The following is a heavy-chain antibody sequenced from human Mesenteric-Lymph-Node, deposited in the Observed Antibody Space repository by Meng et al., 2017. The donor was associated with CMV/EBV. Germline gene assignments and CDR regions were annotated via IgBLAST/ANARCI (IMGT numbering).Heavy chain of an antibody. V-gene: IGHV1-69*05. J-gene: IGHJ2*01. CDR2: IIPIFGTA. Sequence: TFSSYAISWVRQAPGQGLEWMGGIIPIFGTASYAQKFQGRVTITTDESTSTAYMELSSLRSEDTAVYYCARVRDFWSGYYTGGWYFDLWGRGTLVTVSS. CDR3: ARVRDFWSGYYTGGWYFDL. CDR1: TFSSYA. D-gene: IGHD3-3*01.